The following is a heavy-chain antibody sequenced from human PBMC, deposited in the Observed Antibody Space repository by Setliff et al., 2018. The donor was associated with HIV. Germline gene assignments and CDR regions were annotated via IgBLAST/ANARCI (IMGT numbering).Heavy chain of an antibody. CDR1: GYTFTSYD. Sequence: ASVKVSCKASGYTFTSYDINWVRQATGQGLEWMGWMNPNSGNTGYAQKFQGRVTMTRNTSISTAYMELSSLRSEDTVVYYCARGLAVAGKSYYSYYYMDVWGKGTTVTVSS. CDR2: MNPNSGNT. J-gene: IGHJ6*03. D-gene: IGHD6-19*01. V-gene: IGHV1-8*01. CDR3: ARGLAVAGKSYYSYYYMDV.